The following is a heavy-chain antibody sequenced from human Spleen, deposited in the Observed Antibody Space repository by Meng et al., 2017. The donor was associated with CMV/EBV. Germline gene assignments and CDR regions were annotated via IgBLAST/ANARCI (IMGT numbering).Heavy chain of an antibody. CDR2: IYWDDDK. V-gene: IGHV2-5*02. CDR1: GFSVSTRGEG. Sequence: SGPTLVKPTQTLTLTCTFSGFSVSTRGEGVGWIRQSPGKALEWLGLIYWDDDKRYSPSLKTRLTITKDTSKNQVVLTMTNMDPVDTGTYYCAHRRSRYSSSSSTYYYYGVDVWGQGTTVTVSS. J-gene: IGHJ6*02. D-gene: IGHD6-6*01. CDR3: AHRRSRYSSSSSTYYYYGVDV.